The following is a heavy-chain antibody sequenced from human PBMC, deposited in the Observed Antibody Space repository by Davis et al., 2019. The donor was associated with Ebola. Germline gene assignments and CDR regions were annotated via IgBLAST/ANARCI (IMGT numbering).Heavy chain of an antibody. J-gene: IGHJ5*02. V-gene: IGHV1-2*02. CDR3: ARGRGVITFGGVIVWDNWFDP. CDR1: GYTFTGYY. Sequence: ASVKVSCKASGYTFTGYYMHWVRQAPGQGLEWMGWINPNSGGTNYAQKFQGRVTMTRDTSTSTVYMELSSLRSEDTAVYYCARGRGVITFGGVIVWDNWFDPWGQGTLVTVSS. D-gene: IGHD3-16*02. CDR2: INPNSGGT.